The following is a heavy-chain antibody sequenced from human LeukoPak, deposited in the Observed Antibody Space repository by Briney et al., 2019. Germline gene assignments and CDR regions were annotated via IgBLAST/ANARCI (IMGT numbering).Heavy chain of an antibody. CDR3: AKIHTSYSSSWSVSYYFDS. V-gene: IGHV3-74*01. CDR1: GFTFSSYW. D-gene: IGHD6-13*01. CDR2: INSDGSST. J-gene: IGHJ4*02. Sequence: GGSLRLSCAASGFTFSSYWMHWVRQAPGKELVWVSRINSDGSSTIYADSVKGRFTMSRDNAKNTLYLQMNSVTAEDTAVYYCAKIHTSYSSSWSVSYYFDSWGQGVLVTVSS.